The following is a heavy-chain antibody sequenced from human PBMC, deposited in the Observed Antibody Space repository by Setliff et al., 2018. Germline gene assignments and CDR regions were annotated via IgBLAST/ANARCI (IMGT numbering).Heavy chain of an antibody. Sequence: ASVKVSCKASGDPFNAYGVSWVRQAPGQGLEWMGAIIPVLGMTDYAQKFQGRLTITADPSTTTVYMELSSLTSEDTAIYYCARNMGMGQRDYFDYWGRGTLVTVSS. CDR1: GDPFNAYG. CDR3: ARNMGMGQRDYFDY. D-gene: IGHD6-13*01. V-gene: IGHV1-69*10. CDR2: IIPVLGMT. J-gene: IGHJ4*02.